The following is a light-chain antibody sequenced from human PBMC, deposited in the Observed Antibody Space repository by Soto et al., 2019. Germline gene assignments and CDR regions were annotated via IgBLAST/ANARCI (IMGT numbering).Light chain of an antibody. V-gene: IGLV1-40*01. CDR1: SSNIGAGYD. Sequence: QSVLTQPPSVSGAPGQRVTISCTGSSSNIGAGYDVHWYQQLPGTAPKLLIYGNSNRPSGVPDRCSGSKSGTSASLAITGLQAEDEADYYCQSYESSLSYVFGTGTKLTVL. J-gene: IGLJ1*01. CDR3: QSYESSLSYV. CDR2: GNS.